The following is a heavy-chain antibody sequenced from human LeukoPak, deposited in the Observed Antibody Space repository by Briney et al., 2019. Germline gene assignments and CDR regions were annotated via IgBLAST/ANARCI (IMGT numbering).Heavy chain of an antibody. CDR3: ASNGGYDFWSGLWGGNYYMDV. CDR2: IYYSGST. Sequence: PSETLSLTCTVSGGSISSSSYYWGWIRQPPGKGLEWIGSIYYSGSTYYNPFLKSRVTISVDTSKNQFSLKLSSVTAADTAVYYWASNGGYDFWSGLWGGNYYMDVWGRGTTVTVSS. J-gene: IGHJ6*03. D-gene: IGHD3/OR15-3a*01. CDR1: GGSISSSSYY. V-gene: IGHV4-39*07.